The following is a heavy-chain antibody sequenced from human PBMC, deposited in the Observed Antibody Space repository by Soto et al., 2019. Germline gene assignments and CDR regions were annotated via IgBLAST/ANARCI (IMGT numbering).Heavy chain of an antibody. CDR1: GGTFSSYA. CDR3: ARLIRIAVAGTRLAFDP. V-gene: IGHV1-69*13. D-gene: IGHD6-19*01. Sequence: SVKVSCKASGGTFSSYAISWVRQAPGQGLEWMGGIIPIFGTANYAQKFQGRVTITADESTSTAYMELSSLRSEDTAVYYCARLIRIAVAGTRLAFDPWGQGTLVTVS. J-gene: IGHJ5*02. CDR2: IIPIFGTA.